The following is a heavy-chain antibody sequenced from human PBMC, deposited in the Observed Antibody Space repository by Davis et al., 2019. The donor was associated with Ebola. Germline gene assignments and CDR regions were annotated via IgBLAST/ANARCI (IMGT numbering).Heavy chain of an antibody. CDR1: GYTFTSYG. J-gene: IGHJ4*02. CDR3: ARGQQLVDYFDY. V-gene: IGHV1-18*01. Sequence: ASVQVSCKSSGYTFTSYGLSWVRQAPGQGLEWMGWISAYNGNTNYAQKLQGRVTMTTDTSTSTAYMELRSLRSDDTAVYYCARGQQLVDYFDYWGQGTLVTVSS. D-gene: IGHD6-13*01. CDR2: ISAYNGNT.